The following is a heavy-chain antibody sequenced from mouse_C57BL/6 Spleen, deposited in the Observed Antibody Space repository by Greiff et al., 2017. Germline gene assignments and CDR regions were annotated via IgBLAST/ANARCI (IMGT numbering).Heavy chain of an antibody. Sequence: EVMLVESGGGLVQPGGSLKLSCAASGFTFSDYYMSWVRQTPEQRLEWVAYISNGGGSTYYPDTVKGRYTISRDNAKNTLYLQMSRLKSEDTAMYYCASSWYYGGGKYFDVWGTGTTVTVSS. V-gene: IGHV5-12*01. CDR1: GFTFSDYY. CDR2: ISNGGGST. CDR3: ASSWYYGGGKYFDV. J-gene: IGHJ1*03. D-gene: IGHD1-1*01.